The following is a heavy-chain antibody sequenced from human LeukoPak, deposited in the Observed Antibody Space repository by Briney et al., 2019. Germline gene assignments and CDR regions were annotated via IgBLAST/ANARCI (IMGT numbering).Heavy chain of an antibody. CDR2: ISGSGGST. CDR3: AKHSEGAAGGWFDP. Sequence: GGSLRLYCAASGFTFSSYAMSWVRQAPGKGLEWISAISGSGGSTYYADSVKGRFTISRDNSKNTLYLQMNSLRAEDTAVYYCAKHSEGAAGGWFDPWGQGTLVTVSS. D-gene: IGHD6-13*01. CDR1: GFTFSSYA. J-gene: IGHJ5*02. V-gene: IGHV3-23*01.